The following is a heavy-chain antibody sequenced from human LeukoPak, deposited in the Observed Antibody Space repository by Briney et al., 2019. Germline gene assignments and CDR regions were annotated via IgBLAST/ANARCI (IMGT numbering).Heavy chain of an antibody. J-gene: IGHJ6*02. V-gene: IGHV4-39*01. CDR2: ILYTGGS. CDR1: GGSIRSDFHY. D-gene: IGHD3-16*01. Sequence: SETLSLTCTVSGGSIRSDFHYWDWIRQPPGKGLEWIGSILYTGGSWVKPSLKSRASISVDTSRNQFSLTLHSVNAIDTALYYCTRRASGSDGSQYGMYVWGQGTTVTVSS. CDR3: TRRASGSDGSQYGMYV.